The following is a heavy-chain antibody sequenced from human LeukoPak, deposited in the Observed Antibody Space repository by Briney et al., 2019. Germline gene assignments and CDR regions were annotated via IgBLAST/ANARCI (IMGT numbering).Heavy chain of an antibody. J-gene: IGHJ3*02. Sequence: SVKVSCKXSGGTFSSYTISWVRQAPRQGLEWMGRIIPILGIANYAQKFQGRVTITADKSTSTAYMELSSLRSEDTAVYYCARTPYDYGDYADAFDIWGQGTMVTVSS. CDR1: GGTFSSYT. CDR2: IIPILGIA. CDR3: ARTPYDYGDYADAFDI. V-gene: IGHV1-69*02. D-gene: IGHD4-17*01.